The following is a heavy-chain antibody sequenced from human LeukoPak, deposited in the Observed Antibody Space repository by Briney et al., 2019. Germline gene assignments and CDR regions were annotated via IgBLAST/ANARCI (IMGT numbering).Heavy chain of an antibody. CDR1: GFTFSPYS. CDR2: ISGDSAYI. CDR3: ARDPTYYYDSSGPN. V-gene: IGHV3-21*01. D-gene: IGHD3-22*01. J-gene: IGHJ4*02. Sequence: GGSLRLSCAASGFTFSPYSMNWVRQAPGKGLEWVSSISGDSAYIYYADSVKGRFTISRDNAKNSLYLQMNSLRAEDTAVYYCARDPTYYYDSSGPNWGQGTLVTVSS.